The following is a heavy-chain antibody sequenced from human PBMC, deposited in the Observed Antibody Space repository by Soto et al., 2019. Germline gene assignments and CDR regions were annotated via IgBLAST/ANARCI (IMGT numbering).Heavy chain of an antibody. CDR3: ARHSGNGVWRYLIY. Sequence: PSETLSLTCTVSGGSISSSSYYWGWIRQPPGKGLEWIGSIYYSGSTYYNPSLKSRVTISVDTSKNHFSLKLSSVTAADTAAYYGARHSGNGVWRYLIYGGQGTLLTASS. V-gene: IGHV4-39*01. CDR1: GGSISSSSYY. CDR2: IYYSGST. D-gene: IGHD5-12*01. J-gene: IGHJ4*02.